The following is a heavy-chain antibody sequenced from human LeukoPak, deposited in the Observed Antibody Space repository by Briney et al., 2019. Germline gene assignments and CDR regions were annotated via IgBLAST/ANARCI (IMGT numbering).Heavy chain of an antibody. Sequence: ASVKVSCKASGYTFTSYYMHWVRQAPGQGLEWMGIINPSGGSTSYAQKFQGRVTMTRDTSTSTVYMELSSLRSEDTAVYYCASGVVVAATYYYGMDVWGQETTVTVSS. CDR2: INPSGGST. D-gene: IGHD2-15*01. J-gene: IGHJ6*02. CDR1: GYTFTSYY. CDR3: ASGVVVAATYYYGMDV. V-gene: IGHV1-46*01.